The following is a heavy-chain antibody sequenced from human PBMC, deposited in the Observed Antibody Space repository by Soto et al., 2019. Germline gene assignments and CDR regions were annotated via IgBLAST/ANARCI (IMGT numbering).Heavy chain of an antibody. D-gene: IGHD3-10*01. CDR2: INPNCGGG. V-gene: IGHV1-2*02. Sequence: QVQLVQSGAEVKKPGASVKVSCKASGYTFTGYYMHWVRQAPGQGLEWMGWINPNCGGGNYAQKFQGRVTMTRDTSISTAYMELSRLRSDDTAVYYCAREGVLWFGEPYYFDYWGQGTLVTVSS. CDR3: AREGVLWFGEPYYFDY. CDR1: GYTFTGYY. J-gene: IGHJ4*02.